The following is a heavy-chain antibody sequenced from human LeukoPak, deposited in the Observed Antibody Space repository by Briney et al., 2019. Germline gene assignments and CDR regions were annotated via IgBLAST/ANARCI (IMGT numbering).Heavy chain of an antibody. CDR2: ISAYNGDT. V-gene: IGHV1-18*01. Sequence: ASVKVSCKASGYNFSNYGISWVRQAPGQGLEWMGWISAYNGDTNYAQKLQGRLTTTTDTSTSTAYMELRSLRSDDTAVYFCARDSGLKDCSGVSCYRAFDIWGQGTMITASS. J-gene: IGHJ3*02. CDR3: ARDSGLKDCSGVSCYRAFDI. D-gene: IGHD2-15*01. CDR1: GYNFSNYG.